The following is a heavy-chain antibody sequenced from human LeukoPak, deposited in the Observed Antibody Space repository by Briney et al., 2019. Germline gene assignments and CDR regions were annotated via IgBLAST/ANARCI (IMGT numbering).Heavy chain of an antibody. J-gene: IGHJ4*02. CDR2: ISAYNGNT. V-gene: IGHV1-18*01. D-gene: IGHD4-11*01. CDR1: GYTFTSYG. Sequence: GASVKVSCKASGYTFTSYGISWVRQAPGQGLEWMGWISAYNGNTNYAQKLQGRVTMTTDTSTSTAYMELRSLRSDDTAVYYCARDTHDYSNIYFDYWGQGTLVTVSS. CDR3: ARDTHDYSNIYFDY.